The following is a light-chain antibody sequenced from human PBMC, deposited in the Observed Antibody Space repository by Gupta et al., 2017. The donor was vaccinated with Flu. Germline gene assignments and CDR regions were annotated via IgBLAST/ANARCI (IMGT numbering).Light chain of an antibody. CDR1: QSINSD. Sequence: EIVMTQSPATLSVSPGDRASLSCRASQSINSDLAWYQQRPGQAPRLLIYGASTRATGVPARFSGSGSGTQFTLTISSLQSEDFALYYCQQYNNWPPLTFGGGTKVEIK. J-gene: IGKJ4*01. CDR3: QQYNNWPPLT. V-gene: IGKV3-15*01. CDR2: GAS.